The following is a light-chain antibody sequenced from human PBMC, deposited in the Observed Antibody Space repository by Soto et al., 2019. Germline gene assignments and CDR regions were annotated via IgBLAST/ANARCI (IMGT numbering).Light chain of an antibody. Sequence: EIVLTQSPGTLSLSPGERATLSCRASQSVSSSYLAWYQQKPGQAPRLLIYGASSRATGIPDMFSGSGSGTDFTLTISRLEPEDFAVYYCQQYGSSPPDTFGQGTKLEIK. J-gene: IGKJ2*01. CDR1: QSVSSSY. V-gene: IGKV3-20*01. CDR3: QQYGSSPPDT. CDR2: GAS.